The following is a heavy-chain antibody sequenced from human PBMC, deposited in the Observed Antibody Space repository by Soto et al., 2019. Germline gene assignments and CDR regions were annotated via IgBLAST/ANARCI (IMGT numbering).Heavy chain of an antibody. D-gene: IGHD2-15*01. V-gene: IGHV1-69*01. CDR1: GGTFSSYA. J-gene: IGHJ5*02. CDR2: IIPIFGTA. CDR3: ASSRWYCSGGSCHWFDP. Sequence: QVQLVQSGAEVKKPGSSVKVSCKASGGTFSSYAISWVRQAPGQGLEWMGGIIPIFGTANYAQKFQGRVTITADESTSTAYMELSSLRSEDTAAYYCASSRWYCSGGSCHWFDPWGQGTLVTVSS.